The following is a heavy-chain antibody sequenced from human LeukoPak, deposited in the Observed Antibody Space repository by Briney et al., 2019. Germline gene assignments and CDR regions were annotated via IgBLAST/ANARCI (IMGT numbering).Heavy chain of an antibody. CDR2: MNPNSGNT. CDR3: ARGYEICDY. D-gene: IGHD3-22*01. J-gene: IGHJ4*02. CDR1: GYTFTSYG. Sequence: GASVKVSCKASGYTFTSYGISWVRQAPGQELEWMGWMNPNSGNTGYAQKFQGRVTITRNTSISTAYMELSSLRSEDTAVYYCARGYEICDYWGQGTLVTVSS. V-gene: IGHV1-8*03.